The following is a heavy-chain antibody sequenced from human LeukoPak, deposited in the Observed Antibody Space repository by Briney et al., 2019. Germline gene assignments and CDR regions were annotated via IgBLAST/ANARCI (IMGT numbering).Heavy chain of an antibody. CDR2: LYAAGNT. V-gene: IGHV4-38-2*02. CDR3: AREIVRGVPGW. CDR1: GYSISSGYH. J-gene: IGHJ4*02. Sequence: SETLSLTCAVSGYSISSGYHWSWTRQTPGKGLEWIGSLYAAGNTYYSPSLKSRVTISLDKSKNLFSLDLRSVTAADTAVYYCAREIVRGVPGWWGQGTLVTVSS. D-gene: IGHD3-10*01.